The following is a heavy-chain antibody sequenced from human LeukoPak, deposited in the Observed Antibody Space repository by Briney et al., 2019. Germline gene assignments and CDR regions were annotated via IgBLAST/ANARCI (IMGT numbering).Heavy chain of an antibody. CDR3: ATIKRGSIFGYFDF. CDR2: VRDSENT. CDR1: GVSISSHY. J-gene: IGHJ4*02. Sequence: SETLSLTCTVSGVSISSHYWGWIRQPPGKGLEWIGYVRDSENTKDNPSLNSRITLSADTSMNQLSLRLSSVTAADTAVYYCATIKRGSIFGYFDFWGRESWSPSPQ. D-gene: IGHD5-18*01. V-gene: IGHV4-59*11.